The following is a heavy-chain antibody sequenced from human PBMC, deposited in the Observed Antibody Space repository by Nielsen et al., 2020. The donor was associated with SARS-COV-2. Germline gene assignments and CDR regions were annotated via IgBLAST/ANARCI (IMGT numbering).Heavy chain of an antibody. CDR3: TRVNPSSGSWFDAFDI. CDR1: GFSFNDSS. J-gene: IGHJ3*02. D-gene: IGHD6-25*01. CDR2: MRSKANDYAT. V-gene: IGHV3-73*01. Sequence: GESLKLSCAASGFSFNDSSMHWVRQASGKGLEWLGRMRSKANDYATEYPTSVKGRFFISRDDSKTTAYLLMNSLKTDDTAVYYCTRVNPSSGSWFDAFDIWGQGTLVTVSS.